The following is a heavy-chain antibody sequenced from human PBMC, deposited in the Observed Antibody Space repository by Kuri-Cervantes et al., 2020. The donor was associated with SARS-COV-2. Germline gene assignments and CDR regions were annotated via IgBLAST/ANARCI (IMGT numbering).Heavy chain of an antibody. CDR2: IYWDDDK. J-gene: IGHJ4*02. V-gene: IGHV2-5*05. CDR1: GFSLNTSGVG. Sequence: SGPTLVKPTQTLTLTCTFSGFSLNTSGVGVGWIRQPPGKALEWLALIYWDDDKRYGPSLKSRLTITKDTSKNQVVLTMTNMDPVDTATYYCARIQATTVIADYWGQGSLVTVSS. CDR3: ARIQATTVIADY. D-gene: IGHD4-11*01.